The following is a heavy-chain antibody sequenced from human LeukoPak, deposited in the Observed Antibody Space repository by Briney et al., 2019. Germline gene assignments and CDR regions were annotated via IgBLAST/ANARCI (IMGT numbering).Heavy chain of an antibody. CDR2: IYYNGVA. D-gene: IGHD2-2*01. CDR3: ARERRFCSSTSCYFGWLDP. V-gene: IGHV4-39*02. Sequence: KPSETLSLTCTVSGDSISSSSYYWGWIRQPPGKGLEWIGNIYYNGVAYYNPSLKSRVTISVDTSKNQFSLRLSSVTATDTAVYSCARERRFCSSTSCYFGWLDPWGQGTLVTVSS. J-gene: IGHJ5*02. CDR1: GDSISSSSYY.